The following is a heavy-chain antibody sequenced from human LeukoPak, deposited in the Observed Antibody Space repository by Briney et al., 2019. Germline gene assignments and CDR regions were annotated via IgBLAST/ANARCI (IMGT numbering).Heavy chain of an antibody. CDR1: GFTFNTYA. CDR2: ISIDGKTQ. J-gene: IGHJ6*02. CDR3: AREEYGFGLGALDV. Sequence: PGGSLRLSCIASGFTFNTYAMQWVRQAPGKGLEWVAVISIDGKTQYYAESVKGRFTISRDDSKNTLYLEMDSLRDEDTALFYCAREEYGFGLGALDVGGQGTTVTVS. D-gene: IGHD3-10*01. V-gene: IGHV3-30*04.